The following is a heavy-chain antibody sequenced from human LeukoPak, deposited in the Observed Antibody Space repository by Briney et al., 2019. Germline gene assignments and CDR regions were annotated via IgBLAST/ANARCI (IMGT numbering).Heavy chain of an antibody. CDR1: GGSISSYY. V-gene: IGHV4-4*07. J-gene: IGHJ5*02. D-gene: IGHD6-25*01. CDR3: AREGGDPRWLDT. Sequence: PSETQSLTCTVSGGSISSYYWTWIRQSAGKGLEWIGRINTSGSTNYNPSLRSRVTMSVNTSKNQFSLNLTSVTAADTAVYSCAREGGDPRWLDTWGQGTLVTVSS. CDR2: INTSGST.